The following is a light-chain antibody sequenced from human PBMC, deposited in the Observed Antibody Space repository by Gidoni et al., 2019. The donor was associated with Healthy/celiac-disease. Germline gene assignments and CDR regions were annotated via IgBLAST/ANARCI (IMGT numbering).Light chain of an antibody. J-gene: IGLJ3*02. CDR2: DVS. CDR1: SSDVGGYNY. Sequence: QSALPQPRSVSGSPGQSVTISCTGTSSDVGGYNYVPWYQQPPGKAPNLMIYDVSKRPSGVPDRFSGSKSGNTASLTISGLQAEDEADYYCCSYAGSYTRVFGGGTKLTV. CDR3: CSYAGSYTRV. V-gene: IGLV2-11*01.